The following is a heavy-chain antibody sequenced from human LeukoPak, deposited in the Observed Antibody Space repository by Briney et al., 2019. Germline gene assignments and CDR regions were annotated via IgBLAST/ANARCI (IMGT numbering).Heavy chain of an antibody. CDR2: ISYDGSNK. CDR1: GFTFSSYA. D-gene: IGHD6-6*01. V-gene: IGHV3-30*04. CDR3: ARDRSDRSSSSPGSPPSLGY. Sequence: PGGSLRLSCAASGFTFSSYAMHWVRQAPGKGLEWVAVISYDGSNKYYADSVKGRFTISRDNSKNTLYLQMNSLRAEDTAVYYCARDRSDRSSSSPGSPPSLGYWGQGTLVTVSS. J-gene: IGHJ4*02.